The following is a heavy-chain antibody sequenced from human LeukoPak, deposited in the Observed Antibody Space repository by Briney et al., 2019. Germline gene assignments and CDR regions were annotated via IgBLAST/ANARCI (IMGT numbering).Heavy chain of an antibody. V-gene: IGHV3-23*01. CDR1: GGSFSGYY. J-gene: IGHJ6*02. D-gene: IGHD3-10*01. CDR3: AKGSPLDLGAGESYYYGMGV. Sequence: ETLSLTCAVYGGSFSGYYWSWVRQAPGKGLEWVSGISSSGGSTYYADSVKGRFTISRDNSKHMLFLQMSSLRAEDTAVYYCAKGSPLDLGAGESYYYGMGVWGQGTTVTVSS. CDR2: ISSSGGST.